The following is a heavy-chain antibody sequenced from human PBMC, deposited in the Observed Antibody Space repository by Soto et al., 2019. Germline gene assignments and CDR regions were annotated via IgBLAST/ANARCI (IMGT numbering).Heavy chain of an antibody. Sequence: QVQLVQSGAEVKKPGASVKVSCKASGYTFTGYYLHWVRQAPGQGLEWMGWINPNSGGTNYAQKFKGRVTMTRDTSISTAYMELSRLRYDDTAVYYCARDDGRDDERSWCHWGQGTLVTVSS. CDR2: INPNSGGT. D-gene: IGHD6-13*01. V-gene: IGHV1-2*02. CDR3: ARDDGRDDERSWCH. CDR1: GYTFTGYY. J-gene: IGHJ4*02.